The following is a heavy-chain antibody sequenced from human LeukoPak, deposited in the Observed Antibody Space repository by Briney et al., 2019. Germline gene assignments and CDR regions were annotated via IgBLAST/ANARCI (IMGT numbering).Heavy chain of an antibody. CDR1: AFTVSSDY. Sequence: GGSLRLSCAASAFTVSSDYMSWVRQAPGKGLEWVSVIYSGGETYYADSVKGRFTISRDNSKNTLYLQMNSLRPEDTAVYYCARDPGLPNGMSVWGQGTTVTAAS. D-gene: IGHD3-10*01. CDR3: ARDPGLPNGMSV. V-gene: IGHV3-66*02. CDR2: IYSGGET. J-gene: IGHJ6*02.